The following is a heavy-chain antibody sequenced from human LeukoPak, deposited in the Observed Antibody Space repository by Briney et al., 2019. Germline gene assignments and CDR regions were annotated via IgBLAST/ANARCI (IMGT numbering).Heavy chain of an antibody. D-gene: IGHD6-19*01. CDR3: ASVAVAGTTTPTYYFDY. CDR2: IYYSGST. J-gene: IGHJ4*02. CDR1: GGSSSGYY. V-gene: IGHV4-31*11. Sequence: PSETLSLTCAVYGGSSSGYYWSWIRQHPEKGLEWIGYIYYSGSTYYNPSLKSRVTISVDTSKNQFSLKLSSVTAADTAVYYCASVAVAGTTTPTYYFDYWGQGTLVTVSS.